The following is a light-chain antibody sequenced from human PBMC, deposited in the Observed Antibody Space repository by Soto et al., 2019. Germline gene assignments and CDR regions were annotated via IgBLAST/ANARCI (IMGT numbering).Light chain of an antibody. V-gene: IGKV3-20*01. J-gene: IGKJ5*01. CDR1: QSVSSSY. Sequence: EIVLTQSPGTLSLSPGEIATLSCRASQSVSSSYLAWYQQKPGQAPRLLIYGASSRAIGIPDRFSGSGSGTDFTLTISRLEPEDFAVYYCQQYGSSPPITFGQGTRLEIK. CDR3: QQYGSSPPIT. CDR2: GAS.